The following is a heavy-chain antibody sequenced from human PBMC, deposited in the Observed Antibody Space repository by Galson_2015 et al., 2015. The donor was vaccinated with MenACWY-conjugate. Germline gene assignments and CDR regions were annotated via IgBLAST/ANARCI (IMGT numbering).Heavy chain of an antibody. V-gene: IGHV3-23*01. D-gene: IGHD6-19*01. CDR1: GFTFSSYA. J-gene: IGHJ5*02. Sequence: SLRLSCAASGFTFSSYAMSWVRQAPGKGLEWVSAISGSGGSTYYADSVKGRFTISRDNSKNTLYLQMNSLRAEDTAVYYCAKDGAPGIAVATYNWFDPWGQGTLVTVSS. CDR3: AKDGAPGIAVATYNWFDP. CDR2: ISGSGGST.